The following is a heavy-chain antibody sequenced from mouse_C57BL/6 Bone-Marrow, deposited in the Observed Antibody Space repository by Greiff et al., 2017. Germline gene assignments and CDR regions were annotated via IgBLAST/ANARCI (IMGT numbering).Heavy chain of an antibody. CDR3: ARDYGYYAMDY. J-gene: IGHJ4*01. D-gene: IGHD1-1*01. CDR2: IWSGGST. CDR1: GFSLTSYG. Sequence: QVQLKESGPGLVQPSQSLSITCTVSGFSLTSYGVHWVRQSPGQGLEWLGVIWSGGSTDYNSAFISRLSISKDNSKSQVFFKINSLQADDTAIYYCARDYGYYAMDYWGQGTSVTVSS. V-gene: IGHV2-2*01.